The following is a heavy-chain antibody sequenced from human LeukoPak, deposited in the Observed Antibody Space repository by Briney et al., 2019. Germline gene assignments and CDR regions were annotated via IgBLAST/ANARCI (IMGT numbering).Heavy chain of an antibody. D-gene: IGHD4-17*01. V-gene: IGHV3-21*01. J-gene: IGHJ4*02. Sequence: SGGSLRLSCAASGFTFSSYSMNWVRQAPGKGLEWGSSINSSRSYIYYADSGKGRFTNSRDNAKNSLYLQMNRLRAEDTAVYYCERSYGDYEGGDYWGQGTLVTVSS. CDR1: GFTFSSYS. CDR2: INSSRSYI. CDR3: ERSYGDYEGGDY.